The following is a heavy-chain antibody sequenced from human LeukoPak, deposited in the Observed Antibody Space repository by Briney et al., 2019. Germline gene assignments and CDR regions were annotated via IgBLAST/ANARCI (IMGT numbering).Heavy chain of an antibody. Sequence: GASVKVSCKASGYTFTSYGISWVRQAPGQGLEWMGWISAYNGNTNYAQKLQGRVTMTTDTSTSTAYMELRSLRSDDTAVYYCARDHGYYDFWSGYYRYYYYMDVWGKGTTVTVSS. CDR1: GYTFTSYG. CDR2: ISAYNGNT. J-gene: IGHJ6*03. V-gene: IGHV1-18*01. CDR3: ARDHGYYDFWSGYYRYYYYMDV. D-gene: IGHD3-3*01.